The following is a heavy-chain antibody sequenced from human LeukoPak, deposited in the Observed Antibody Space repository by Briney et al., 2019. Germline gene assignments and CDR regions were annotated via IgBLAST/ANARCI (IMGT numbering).Heavy chain of an antibody. CDR2: VSAYNGNT. V-gene: IGHV1-18*01. D-gene: IGHD3-10*01. CDR1: GYTFTSYG. CDR3: ARDPFARPLKYYYGSGSYYGFDP. Sequence: ASVKVSCKASGYTFTSYGISWVRQAPGQGLEWMGWVSAYNGNTNYAQKLQGRVTMTTDTSTSTAYMELGSLRSDDTAVYYCARDPFARPLKYYYGSGSYYGFDPWGQGTLVTVSS. J-gene: IGHJ5*02.